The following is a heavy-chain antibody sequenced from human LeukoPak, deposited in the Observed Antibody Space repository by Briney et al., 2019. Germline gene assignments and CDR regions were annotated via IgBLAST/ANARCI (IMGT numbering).Heavy chain of an antibody. CDR3: ARGRGSSGVVRTNWFDP. CDR1: GGSFSGYY. D-gene: IGHD3-3*01. V-gene: IGHV4-34*01. J-gene: IGHJ5*02. CDR2: INHSGST. Sequence: SETLSLTCAVYGGSFSGYYWSWIRQPPGKGLEWIGEINHSGSTNYNPSLKSRVTISVDTSKNQFSLKLSSVTAADTAVYYCARGRGSSGVVRTNWFDPWGQGTLVTVSS.